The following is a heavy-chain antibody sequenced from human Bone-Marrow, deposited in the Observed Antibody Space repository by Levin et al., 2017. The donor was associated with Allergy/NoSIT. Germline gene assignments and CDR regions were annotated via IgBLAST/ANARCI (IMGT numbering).Heavy chain of an antibody. CDR3: VKDNRAATPDYFTY. D-gene: IGHD2-15*01. J-gene: IGHJ4*02. V-gene: IGHV3-9*01. CDR2: ISWNSVNL. Sequence: GGSLRLSCAASGFTFDDYAMHWVRQGPGKGLEWVSGISWNSVNLAYADSVKGRFTISRDNAKNSLYWQMNSLRPEDTALYYCVKDNRAATPDYFTYWGQGTLVTVSS. CDR1: GFTFDDYA.